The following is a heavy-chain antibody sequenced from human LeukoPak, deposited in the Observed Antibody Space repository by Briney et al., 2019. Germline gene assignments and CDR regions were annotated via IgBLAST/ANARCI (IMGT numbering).Heavy chain of an antibody. Sequence: SETLSLTCTVSGGSINSYYWSWIRQPPGKGLEWIGYIYYSGSTNYNPSLKSRVTISVDTSKSQFSLKLSSVTAADTAVYYCVGDSTSWTSWFDPWGQGTLVTVSS. CDR3: VGDSTSWTSWFDP. CDR1: GGSINSYY. V-gene: IGHV4-59*12. D-gene: IGHD2-2*01. J-gene: IGHJ5*02. CDR2: IYYSGST.